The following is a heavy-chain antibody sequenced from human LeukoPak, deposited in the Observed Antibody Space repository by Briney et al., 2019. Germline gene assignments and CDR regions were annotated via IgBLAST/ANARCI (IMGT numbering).Heavy chain of an antibody. CDR2: ISGSGGST. Sequence: PGGSLRLSCAASGFTFSSYAMSWVRQAPGKGLEWVSAISGSGGSTYYADSVKGRFTIPRDNSKNTLYLQMNSLRAGDTAVYYCAKDRRYRVVGATDYWGRGTLVTVSS. CDR1: GFTFSSYA. V-gene: IGHV3-23*01. J-gene: IGHJ4*02. D-gene: IGHD1-26*01. CDR3: AKDRRYRVVGATDY.